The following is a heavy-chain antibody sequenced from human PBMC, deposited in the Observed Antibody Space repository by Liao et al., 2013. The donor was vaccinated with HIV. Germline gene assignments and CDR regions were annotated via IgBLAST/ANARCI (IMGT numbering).Heavy chain of an antibody. CDR1: GGSISSYY. V-gene: IGHV4-4*07. CDR2: FYTTGTT. Sequence: QVQVQESGPGLVKPSETLSLTCTVSGGSISSYYWSWIRQPAGKGLEWIGHFYTTGTTKYNPSFKSRVTISVDTSKNQFSLKLNSVTAADTAVYYCARGYCSGTSCSFDYWGQGTLVTVSS. CDR3: ARGYCSGTSCSFDY. D-gene: IGHD2-2*01. J-gene: IGHJ4*02.